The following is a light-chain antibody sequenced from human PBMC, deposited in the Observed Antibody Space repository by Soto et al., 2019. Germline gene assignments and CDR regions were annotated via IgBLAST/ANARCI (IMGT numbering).Light chain of an antibody. V-gene: IGLV9-49*01. CDR1: SGYSNYK. CDR2: VGTGGIVG. Sequence: QLVLTQPPSASASLGASVTLTCTLSSGYSNYKVAWYQQRPGKGPRFVMRVGTGGIVGSKGDGIPDRFSVLGSGLNRYLTIKNIQEEDESDYHCGADHGSGSNFVYVFGTGTKLTVL. CDR3: GADHGSGSNFVYV. J-gene: IGLJ1*01.